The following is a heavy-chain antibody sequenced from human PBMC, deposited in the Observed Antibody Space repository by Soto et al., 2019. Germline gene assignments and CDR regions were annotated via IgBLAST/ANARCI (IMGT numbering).Heavy chain of an antibody. V-gene: IGHV3-72*01. J-gene: IGHJ5*02. D-gene: IGHD5-12*01. CDR3: ARAGQGYSGYGPRIIVDP. CDR2: SRNRGNNYVT. Sequence: PGGSLRLSCEGSGFTLSDHYMDWVRQAPGKGLEWVGRSRNRGNNYVTEYAASVKGRFTISRDDSKNSVHLQMNSLKTEDTAVYYCARAGQGYSGYGPRIIVDPWGQGTLVTVSS. CDR1: GFTLSDHY.